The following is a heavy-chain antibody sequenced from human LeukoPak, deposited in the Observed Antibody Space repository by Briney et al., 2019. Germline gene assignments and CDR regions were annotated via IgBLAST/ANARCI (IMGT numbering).Heavy chain of an antibody. V-gene: IGHV1-69*06. Sequence: GSSVKVSCKASGGTFSSYAISWVRQAPGQGLEWMGGIIPIFGTANYAQKFQGRVTITADKSTSTAYMELSSLRSEDTAMYYCARDRGYCSSTSCYGPDWYFDLWGRGTLVTVSS. CDR3: ARDRGYCSSTSCYGPDWYFDL. J-gene: IGHJ2*01. D-gene: IGHD2-2*01. CDR2: IIPIFGTA. CDR1: GGTFSSYA.